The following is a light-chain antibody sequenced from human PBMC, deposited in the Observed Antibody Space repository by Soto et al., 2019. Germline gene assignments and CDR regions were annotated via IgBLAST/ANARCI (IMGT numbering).Light chain of an antibody. CDR3: GTWDSSLSAGV. V-gene: IGLV1-51*01. CDR2: DDN. CDR1: SSNIGSNY. Sequence: QSVLTQPPSVSAAPGQKVTISCSGSSSNIGSNYVSWYQQLPGTAPKLLIYDDNKRPSGIPDRFSCSKSGTSATLGITGLQTGDEADYYCGTWDSSLSAGVFGGGTQLTVL. J-gene: IGLJ2*01.